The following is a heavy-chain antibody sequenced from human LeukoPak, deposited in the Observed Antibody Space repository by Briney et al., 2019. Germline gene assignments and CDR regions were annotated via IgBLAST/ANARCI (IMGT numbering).Heavy chain of an antibody. Sequence: ASVKVSCKVSGYTLTELSMHWVRQAPGKGLEWMGGFDPEDGETIYAQKFQGRVTMTEDTSTDTAYMELSSLRSEDTAVYYCAIVRAVAGSFDYWGQGTLVTVSS. V-gene: IGHV1-24*01. CDR1: GYTLTELS. D-gene: IGHD6-19*01. J-gene: IGHJ4*02. CDR3: AIVRAVAGSFDY. CDR2: FDPEDGET.